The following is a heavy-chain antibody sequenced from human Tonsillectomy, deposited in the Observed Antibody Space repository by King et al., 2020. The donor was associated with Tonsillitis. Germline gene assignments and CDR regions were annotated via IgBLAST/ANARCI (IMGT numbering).Heavy chain of an antibody. CDR3: ASGRMAAADTGLFDY. D-gene: IGHD6-13*01. Sequence: VQLVESGTEVKKPGASVKVSCKASGYTFTDYYIHWVRQAPGQGLEWMGWINPNSGGTNYAQKFQGWVTMTRDTSISTAYMELSRLTSDDTAVYYCASGRMAAADTGLFDYWGQGTLVIVSS. CDR1: GYTFTDYY. V-gene: IGHV1-2*04. CDR2: INPNSGGT. J-gene: IGHJ4*02.